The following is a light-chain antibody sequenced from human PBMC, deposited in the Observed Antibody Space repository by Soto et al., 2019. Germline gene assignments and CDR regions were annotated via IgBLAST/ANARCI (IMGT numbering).Light chain of an antibody. V-gene: IGKV3-11*01. CDR1: QSVSSY. CDR3: HHRSNWPPWT. Sequence: EIVLTQSPATLSLSPGERATLSCRASQSVSSYLAWYQQKPGQAPRLLIYDASNRATGIPARFSGSGSGTDFPLTISILDPEDFAVYYCHHRSNWPPWTFGQGPKVDIK. J-gene: IGKJ1*01. CDR2: DAS.